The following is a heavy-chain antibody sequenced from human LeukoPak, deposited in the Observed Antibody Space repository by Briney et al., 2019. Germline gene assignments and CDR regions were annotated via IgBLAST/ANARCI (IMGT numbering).Heavy chain of an antibody. CDR3: ARGSKIRRGRYYDSSGYYTYYYYYYMDV. J-gene: IGHJ6*03. D-gene: IGHD3-22*01. V-gene: IGHV1-8*01. CDR1: GYTFTSYD. CDR2: MNPNSGNT. Sequence: ASVKVSCKASGYTFTSYDINWVRQATGQGLEWMGWMNPNSGNTGYAQKFQGRVTMTRNTSISTAYMELSSLRSEDTAVYYCARGSKIRRGRYYDSSGYYTYYYYYYMDVWGKGTTVTISS.